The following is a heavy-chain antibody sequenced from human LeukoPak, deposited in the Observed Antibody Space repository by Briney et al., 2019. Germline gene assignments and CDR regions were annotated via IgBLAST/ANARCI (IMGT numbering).Heavy chain of an antibody. Sequence: PSETLSLTCTVSGGSISSYYCSWIRQPAGKGLEWIGSIYYSGSTYYNPSLKSRVTISVDTSKNQFSLKLSSVTAADTAVYYCARLVNGYYYYYMDVWGKGTTVTVSS. CDR3: ARLVNGYYYYYMDV. J-gene: IGHJ6*03. CDR2: IYYSGST. D-gene: IGHD1-1*01. CDR1: GGSISSYY. V-gene: IGHV4-59*05.